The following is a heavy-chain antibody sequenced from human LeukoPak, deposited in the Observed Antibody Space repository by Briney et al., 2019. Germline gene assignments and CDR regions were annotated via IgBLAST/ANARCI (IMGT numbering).Heavy chain of an antibody. CDR1: GFTFDNYG. D-gene: IGHD3-22*01. V-gene: IGHV3-20*04. J-gene: IGHJ4*02. CDR2: VNWDGGST. CDR3: ARASLYDNSAYYLDY. Sequence: GGSLRLSCAASGFTFDNYGMTWVRQVPGKGLEWVSGVNWDGGSTGYADSVKGRFTISRDNAKNSLYLQMNSLRAEDTALYYCARASLYDNSAYYLDYWGQGTLVTVSS.